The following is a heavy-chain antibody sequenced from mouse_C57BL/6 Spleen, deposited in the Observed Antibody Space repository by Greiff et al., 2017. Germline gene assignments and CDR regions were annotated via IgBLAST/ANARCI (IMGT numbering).Heavy chain of an antibody. CDR1: GFTFSDYG. Sequence: EVQRVESGGGLVKPGGSLKLSCAASGFTFSDYGMHWVRQAPEKGLEWVAYISSGSSTIYYADTVKGRFTLSRDNAKNTLYLQMTRLRSEYTAMYYCARRGGYLYYFDYWGQGTTLTVSS. V-gene: IGHV5-17*01. CDR2: ISSGSSTI. CDR3: ARRGGYLYYFDY. J-gene: IGHJ2*01. D-gene: IGHD2-14*01.